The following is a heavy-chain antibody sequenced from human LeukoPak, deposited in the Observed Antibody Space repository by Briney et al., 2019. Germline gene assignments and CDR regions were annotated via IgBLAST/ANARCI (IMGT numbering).Heavy chain of an antibody. D-gene: IGHD3-10*01. J-gene: IGHJ4*02. V-gene: IGHV3-23*01. CDR3: AISGLGFGEFRGLDY. Sequence: RGSPRLSCAASGFTFSSHAMSWGRDALGKGLGWGSAICASGDSTYYADFVKGRFTISRDTSKNALYLQMNSLRAEDTAVYYCAISGLGFGEFRGLDYWGQGTLVTVSS. CDR1: GFTFSSHA. CDR2: ICASGDST.